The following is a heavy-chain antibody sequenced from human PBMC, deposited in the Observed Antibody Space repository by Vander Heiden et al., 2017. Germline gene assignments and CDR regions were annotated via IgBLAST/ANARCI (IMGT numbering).Heavy chain of an antibody. CDR2: INPSGGST. J-gene: IGHJ3*02. D-gene: IGHD3-22*01. CDR3: ARVQTYYYDSSGYGDAFDI. V-gene: IGHV1-46*01. CDR1: GYTFTSYY. Sequence: QVQLVQSGAEVMKPGASVKVSCKASGYTFTSYYMHWVRQAPGQGLEWMGIINPSGGSTSYAQKFQGRVTMTRDTSTSTVYMELSSLRSEDTAVYYCARVQTYYYDSSGYGDAFDIWGQGTMVTVSS.